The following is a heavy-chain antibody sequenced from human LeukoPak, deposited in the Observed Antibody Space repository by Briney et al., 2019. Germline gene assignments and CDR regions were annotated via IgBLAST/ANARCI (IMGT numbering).Heavy chain of an antibody. Sequence: GGSLRLSCAASGFAFSSNWMHWVRQTPGKGLVWVSAISGSGGSTYYADSVKGRFTISRDNSKNTLYLQMNSLRAEDTAVYYCAKQLSSKGAFDIWGQGTMVTVSS. D-gene: IGHD5-24*01. V-gene: IGHV3-23*01. CDR1: GFAFSSNW. CDR3: AKQLSSKGAFDI. J-gene: IGHJ3*02. CDR2: ISGSGGST.